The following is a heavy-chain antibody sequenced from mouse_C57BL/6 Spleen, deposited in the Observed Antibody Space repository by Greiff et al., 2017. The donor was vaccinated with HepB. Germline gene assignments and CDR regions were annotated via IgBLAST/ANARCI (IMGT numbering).Heavy chain of an antibody. CDR2: FHPYNDDT. Sequence: VQLQQSGAELVKPGASVKMSCKASGYTFTTYPIEWMKQNHGKSLEWIGNFHPYNDDTKYNEKFKGKATLTVEKSSSTVYLELSRLTSDDSAVYYCARGDYGSSRYYYAMDYWGQGTSVTVSS. D-gene: IGHD1-1*01. CDR1: GYTFTTYP. CDR3: ARGDYGSSRYYYAMDY. V-gene: IGHV1-47*01. J-gene: IGHJ4*01.